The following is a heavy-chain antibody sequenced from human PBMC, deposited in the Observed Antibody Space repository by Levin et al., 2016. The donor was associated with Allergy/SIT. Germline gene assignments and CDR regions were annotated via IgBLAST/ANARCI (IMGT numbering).Heavy chain of an antibody. CDR1: GYTFSGYT. Sequence: ASVKVSCKTSGYTFSGYTIHWVRQAPGQGLEWMGWINPKTGDTKYAQKFQGRVVMYRDTSINTAYMELPRLTSEDTAVYYCARILRGPNPHELDFEFWGQGTLVTVSS. D-gene: IGHD1-1*01. J-gene: IGHJ4*02. V-gene: IGHV1-2*02. CDR3: ARILRGPNPHELDFEF. CDR2: INPKTGDT.